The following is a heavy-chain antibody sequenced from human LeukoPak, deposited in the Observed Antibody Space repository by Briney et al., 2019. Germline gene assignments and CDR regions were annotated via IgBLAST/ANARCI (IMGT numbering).Heavy chain of an antibody. D-gene: IGHD3-10*01. CDR2: ISYDGSNK. V-gene: IGHV3-30*04. CDR1: GFTFSSYA. CDR3: ARDPMARGVIPAFDY. Sequence: PGRSLRLSCAASGFTFSSYAMHWVRQAPGKGLEWVAVISYDGSNKYYADSVKGRFTISRDNSKNTLYPQMNSLRAEDTAVYYCARDPMARGVIPAFDYWGQGTLVTVSS. J-gene: IGHJ4*02.